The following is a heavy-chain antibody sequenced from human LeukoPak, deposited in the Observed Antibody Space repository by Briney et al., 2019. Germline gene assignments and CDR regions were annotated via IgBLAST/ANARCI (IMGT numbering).Heavy chain of an antibody. D-gene: IGHD6-13*01. CDR2: IYSSGSTI. V-gene: IGHV3-48*03. CDR3: ARGRRDSSWYGGDAFDI. J-gene: IGHJ3*02. Sequence: GGSLRLSCAASGFTFSSYEMNWVRQAPGKGLEWVSYIYSSGSTIYYADSVEGRFTISRDNAKNSLYLQMNSLRAEDTAIYYCARGRRDSSWYGGDAFDIWGQGTMVTVSS. CDR1: GFTFSSYE.